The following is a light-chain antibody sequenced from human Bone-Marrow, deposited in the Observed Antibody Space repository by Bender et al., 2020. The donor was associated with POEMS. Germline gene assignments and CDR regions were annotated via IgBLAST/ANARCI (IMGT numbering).Light chain of an antibody. Sequence: QSALTQPASVSGSPGQSITISCTGTSNDVGRYNLVSWYQHLPGKPPKLIIFEGSQRPSGVSLRFSGSKSGDTASLTISRLQAEYEADYYCCSYTPLSSLIFGSGTRLTVL. CDR1: SNDVGRYNL. CDR2: EGS. J-gene: IGLJ2*01. V-gene: IGLV2-23*01. CDR3: CSYTPLSSLI.